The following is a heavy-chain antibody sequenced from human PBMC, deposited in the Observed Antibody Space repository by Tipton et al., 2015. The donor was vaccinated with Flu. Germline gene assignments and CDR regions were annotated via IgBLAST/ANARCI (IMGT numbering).Heavy chain of an antibody. CDR3: ARHIGDSVRGVIDY. Sequence: TLSLTCTVSGGFFSSYYWNWIRQPPGQGLEWIGYIYNNQYTKYNPSLKSRVTISVDTSKNQFSLQLRSVTAADTAVYYCARHIGDSVRGVIDYWGQGTLVTVSS. V-gene: IGHV4-59*08. CDR2: IYNNQYT. CDR1: GGFFSSYY. J-gene: IGHJ4*02. D-gene: IGHD3-10*02.